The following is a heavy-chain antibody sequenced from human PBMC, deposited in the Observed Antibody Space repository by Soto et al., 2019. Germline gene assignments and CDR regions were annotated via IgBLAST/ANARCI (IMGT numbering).Heavy chain of an antibody. CDR3: VRDPRDYFGSGTSPHP. CDR2: ISAYSGQT. J-gene: IGHJ5*02. CDR1: GYRFIDYA. Sequence: IQLVQSGPEVKKPGASVKVSCKASGYRFIDYAISWVRQAPGQGLEWMGWISAYSGQTNLAEKFKGRVTMTAEASTTTAYIELRSLRSDDTAIYFCVRDPRDYFGSGTSPHPWGQGTLVTVSS. V-gene: IGHV1-18*01. D-gene: IGHD3-10*01.